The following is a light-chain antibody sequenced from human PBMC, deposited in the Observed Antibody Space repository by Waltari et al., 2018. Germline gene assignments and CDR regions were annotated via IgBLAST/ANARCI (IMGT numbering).Light chain of an antibody. CDR2: DAS. J-gene: IGKJ5*01. Sequence: EILMTQSPATLSVSPGERATLSCRASQSVSSNLAWYQQKPGQALRLLIYDASTRAPSTPARFRGSGSGTEFAPTISSLQSEDSAVYYCQQYNHWPPITFGQGTRLEIK. V-gene: IGKV3-15*01. CDR3: QQYNHWPPIT. CDR1: QSVSSN.